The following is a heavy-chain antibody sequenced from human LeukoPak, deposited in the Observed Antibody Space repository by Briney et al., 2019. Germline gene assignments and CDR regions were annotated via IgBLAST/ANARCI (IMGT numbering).Heavy chain of an antibody. D-gene: IGHD3-16*02. Sequence: PSETLSLTCDVSGGSITQTTYWTWVRQPPGTGLEWIGEVNLQGGSNYSPSLLRRDAISVHTSANHVSLHMASLTDADTVVYYCAREGGSYRHLDYSGQGTLVTVSS. CDR3: AREGGSYRHLDY. CDR1: GGSITQTTY. J-gene: IGHJ4*02. CDR2: VNLQGGS. V-gene: IGHV4-4*02.